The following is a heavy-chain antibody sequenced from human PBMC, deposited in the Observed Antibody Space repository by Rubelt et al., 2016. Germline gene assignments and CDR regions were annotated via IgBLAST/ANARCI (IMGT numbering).Heavy chain of an antibody. J-gene: IGHJ6*02. V-gene: IGHV3-48*02. CDR1: GFTFSSYS. D-gene: IGHD3-3*01. CDR3: ARDAYYDFWSGYEYYYYYYGMDV. Sequence: GGVVQPGRSLRLSCAASGFTFSSYSMNWVRQAPGKGLEWVSYISSSSSTIYYADSVKGRFTISRDNAKNSLYLQMNSLRDEDTAVYYCARDAYYDFWSGYEYYYYYYGMDVWGQGTTVTVSS. CDR2: ISSSSSTI.